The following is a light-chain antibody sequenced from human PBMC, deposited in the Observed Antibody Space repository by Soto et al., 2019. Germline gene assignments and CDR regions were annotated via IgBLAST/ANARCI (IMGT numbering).Light chain of an antibody. V-gene: IGLV2-8*01. CDR2: EVS. CDR1: SSDVGGYNY. CDR3: SSYADSNGVV. Sequence: QSVLTQPPSASGSPGQSVTISCTGTSSDVGGYNYVSWYQQHPGKAPKLMIYEVSKRPSGVPDRFSGCKSGNTASLTVSGLQAEDEADYYCSSYADSNGVVFGGGTKLTVL. J-gene: IGLJ2*01.